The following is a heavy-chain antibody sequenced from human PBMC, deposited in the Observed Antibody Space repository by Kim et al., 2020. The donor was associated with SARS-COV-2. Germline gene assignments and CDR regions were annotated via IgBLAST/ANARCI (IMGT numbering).Heavy chain of an antibody. CDR1: GFTFSGST. CDR3: TNTAGALDAYY. Sequence: GGSLRLSCAASGFTFSGSTMHWVRQASGKGLEWVARIRTKGNNYATAYAASVKGRFTISRDESKNTAYLQMNSQKTEDTAVYYCTNTAGALDAYYWGQGTLVTVSS. D-gene: IGHD2-2*02. CDR2: IRTKGNNYAT. V-gene: IGHV3-73*01. J-gene: IGHJ4*02.